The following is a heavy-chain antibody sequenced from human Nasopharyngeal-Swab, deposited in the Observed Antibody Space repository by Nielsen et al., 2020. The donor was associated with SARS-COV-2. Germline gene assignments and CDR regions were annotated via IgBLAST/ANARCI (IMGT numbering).Heavy chain of an antibody. J-gene: IGHJ2*01. D-gene: IGHD4-23*01. V-gene: IGHV4-31*03. CDR3: AREGNYDYGGNWYFDL. CDR2: IYYSGST. Sequence: SDTLSLTCTVSGGSISSGGYYWSWIRQHPGKGLEWIGYIYYSGSTYYNPSLKSRVTISVDTSKNQFSLKLSSVTAADTAVYYCAREGNYDYGGNWYFDLWGRGTLVTVSS. CDR1: GGSISSGGYY.